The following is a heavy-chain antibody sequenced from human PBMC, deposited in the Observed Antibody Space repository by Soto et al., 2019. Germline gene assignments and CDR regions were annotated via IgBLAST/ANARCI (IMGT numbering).Heavy chain of an antibody. CDR3: AKDQGYDFWIPSYYYYYGMDV. CDR1: GFTFSSYG. V-gene: IGHV3-30*18. D-gene: IGHD3-3*01. J-gene: IGHJ6*02. Sequence: PGGSLSLSCAASGFTFSSYGMHWVRQAPGKGLEWVAVISYYGSNKYYADSVKGRFTISRDNSKNTLYLQMNSLRAEDTAVYYCAKDQGYDFWIPSYYYYYGMDVWGQGTTVTVSS. CDR2: ISYYGSNK.